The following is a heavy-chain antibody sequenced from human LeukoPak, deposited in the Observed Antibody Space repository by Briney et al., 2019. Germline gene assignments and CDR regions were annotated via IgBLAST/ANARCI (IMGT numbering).Heavy chain of an antibody. D-gene: IGHD5-12*01. CDR1: RGSISSYY. J-gene: IGHJ4*02. Sequence: PSETLSLTCTVSRGSISSYYWSWIRQPPGKGLEWIGYIYYSGSTNYNPSLKSRVTISVDTSKNQFSLKLSSVTAADTAVYYCARGPYGWLPSDYWGKGTLVTVSS. CDR2: IYYSGST. CDR3: ARGPYGWLPSDY. V-gene: IGHV4-59*01.